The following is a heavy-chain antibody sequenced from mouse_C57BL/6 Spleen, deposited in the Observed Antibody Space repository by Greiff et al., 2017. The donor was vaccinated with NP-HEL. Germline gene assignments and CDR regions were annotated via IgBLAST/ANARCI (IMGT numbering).Heavy chain of an antibody. J-gene: IGHJ4*01. V-gene: IGHV2-2*01. CDR2: IWSGGST. D-gene: IGHD2-2*01. Sequence: VKLVESGPGLVQPSQSLSITCTVSGFSLTSYGVHWVRQSPGKGLEWLGVIWSGGSTDYNAAFISRLSISKDNSKSQVFFKMNSLQADDTAIYYCARSYYGYPYAMDYWGQGTSVTVSS. CDR3: ARSYYGYPYAMDY. CDR1: GFSLTSYG.